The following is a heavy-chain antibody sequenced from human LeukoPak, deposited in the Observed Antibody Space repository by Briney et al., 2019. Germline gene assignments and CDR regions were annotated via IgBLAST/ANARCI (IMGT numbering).Heavy chain of an antibody. Sequence: GGSLRLSCAASGFTFSSYAMSWVRQAPGKGLEWVSAISGSGGSTYYADSVKGRFTISRDKSRNTLYLQMNSLRAEGTAVYYCARLTPGSGSHFDYWGQGTLVTVSS. CDR1: GFTFSSYA. CDR3: ARLTPGSGSHFDY. V-gene: IGHV3-23*01. CDR2: ISGSGGST. D-gene: IGHD3-10*01. J-gene: IGHJ4*02.